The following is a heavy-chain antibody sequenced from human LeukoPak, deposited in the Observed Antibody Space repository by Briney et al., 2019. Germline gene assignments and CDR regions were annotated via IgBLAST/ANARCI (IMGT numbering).Heavy chain of an antibody. CDR2: MNPNSGNT. D-gene: IGHD1-1*01. Sequence: ASVKVSCKASGYTFTSYDINWVRQATGQGLEWMGWMNPNSGNTGYAQKFQGRVTMTRNTSISTAYMELSSLRSEGTAVYYCARVSISRKQLLDYWGQGTLVTVSS. CDR3: ARVSISRKQLLDY. V-gene: IGHV1-8*01. J-gene: IGHJ4*02. CDR1: GYTFTSYD.